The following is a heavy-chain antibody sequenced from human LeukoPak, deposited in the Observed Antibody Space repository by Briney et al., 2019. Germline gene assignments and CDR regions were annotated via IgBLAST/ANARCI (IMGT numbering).Heavy chain of an antibody. CDR2: ISSDGNAQ. CDR1: GFTFTDYA. V-gene: IGHV3-30*04. J-gene: IGHJ4*01. D-gene: IGHD3-9*01. Sequence: GTSLRLSCVASGFTFTDYAFNWVRQTPGKGMEWVAIISSDGNAQSYADPLKGRFTISRDNFRDTVFLELTTLRPEDTGLYYCVRDLTSGARFDFWGPGTLVTVSS. CDR3: VRDLTSGARFDF.